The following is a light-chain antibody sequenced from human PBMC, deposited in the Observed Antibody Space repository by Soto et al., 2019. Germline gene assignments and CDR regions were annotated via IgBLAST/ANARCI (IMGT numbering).Light chain of an antibody. CDR2: GAS. CDR3: QQYDSSFT. V-gene: IGKV3-20*01. CDR1: QHVTTTY. Sequence: IVLTQSPATLSLSPRERPTLSCTASQHVTTTYIAWYQQKFGQAPRLLIYGASSRATGTPGRFTGGGFGTDFTLTISRVETEDFAVYYCQQYDSSFTFGGGTKVEMK. J-gene: IGKJ4*01.